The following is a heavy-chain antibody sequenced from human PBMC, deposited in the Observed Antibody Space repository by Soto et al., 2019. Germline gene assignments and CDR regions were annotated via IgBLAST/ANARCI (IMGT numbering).Heavy chain of an antibody. Sequence: GLLLQSGGEVKKPGASVTVSCKASGYTFRSYGVSWVRQVPGQGLEGMGWINGDSGETTYAPSFRDRFTLTSFASATTDTMELRNLRAEGTAVNYCWRAISRTWAKSWRVPWGEGTIITVAP. V-gene: IGHV1-18*04. D-gene: IGHD1-20*01. CDR2: INGDSGET. J-gene: IGHJ1*01. CDR3: WRAISRTWAKSWRVP. CDR1: GYTFRSYG.